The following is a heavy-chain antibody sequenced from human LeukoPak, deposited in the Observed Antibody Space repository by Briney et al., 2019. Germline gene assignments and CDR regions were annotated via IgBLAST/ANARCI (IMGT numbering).Heavy chain of an antibody. CDR1: GYTFTSYA. Sequence: ASVKVSCKASGYTFTSYAMNWVRQAPGQGLEWMGWININTGNPTYAQGFTGRFVFSLDTSVSTAYLQISSLKAEDTAVYYCAKDYGSGSYRVNFDYWGQGTLVTVSS. CDR2: ININTGNP. CDR3: AKDYGSGSYRVNFDY. V-gene: IGHV7-4-1*02. J-gene: IGHJ4*02. D-gene: IGHD3-10*01.